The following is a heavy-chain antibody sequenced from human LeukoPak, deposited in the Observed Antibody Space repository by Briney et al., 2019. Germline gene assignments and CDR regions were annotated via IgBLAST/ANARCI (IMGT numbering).Heavy chain of an antibody. CDR2: INSDGSST. J-gene: IGHJ4*02. Sequence: PGGSLRLSCEASGFTFSSYWMHWVRQVSGEGLVWVSRINSDGSSTNYADSVKGRFTISRDNAKNTLYLQMNSLSAEDTAVYYCARSGTTRGHLDYWGQGTLVTVSS. D-gene: IGHD4-17*01. V-gene: IGHV3-74*01. CDR1: GFTFSSYW. CDR3: ARSGTTRGHLDY.